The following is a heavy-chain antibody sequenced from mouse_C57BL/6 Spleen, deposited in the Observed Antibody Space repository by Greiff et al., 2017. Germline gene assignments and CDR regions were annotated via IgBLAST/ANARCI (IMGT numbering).Heavy chain of an antibody. Sequence: DVHLVESEGGLVQPGSSMKLSCTASGFTFSDYYMAWVRQVPEKGLEWVANINYDGSSTYYLDSLKSRFIISRDNAKNILYLQMSSLKSEDTATYYCARGEYYGNAFAYWGQGTLVTVSA. J-gene: IGHJ3*01. CDR3: ARGEYYGNAFAY. CDR2: INYDGSST. D-gene: IGHD2-1*01. CDR1: GFTFSDYY. V-gene: IGHV5-16*01.